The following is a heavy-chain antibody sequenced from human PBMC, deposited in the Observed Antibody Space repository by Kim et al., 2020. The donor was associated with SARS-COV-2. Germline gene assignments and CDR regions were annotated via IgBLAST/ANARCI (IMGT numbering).Heavy chain of an antibody. J-gene: IGHJ4*02. Sequence: GGSLRLSCAASGFTFSSYWMHWVRQAPGKGLVWVSRINSDGSSTSYADSVKGRFTISRDNAKNTLYLQMNSVRAEDTAVYYCARGWFGAYYFDYWGQGTLVTVSS. CDR3: ARGWFGAYYFDY. CDR2: INSDGSST. D-gene: IGHD3-10*01. V-gene: IGHV3-74*01. CDR1: GFTFSSYW.